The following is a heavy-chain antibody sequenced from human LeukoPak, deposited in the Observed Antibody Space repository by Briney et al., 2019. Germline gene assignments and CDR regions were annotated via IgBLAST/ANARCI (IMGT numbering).Heavy chain of an antibody. CDR1: GYTFTGYG. D-gene: IGHD3-3*01. CDR3: ARETDSYDFWSGYYSEGYFDY. Sequence: ASVKVSCKASGYTFTGYGISWVRQAPGQGLEWMGWISAYNGNTNYAQKLQGRVTMTTDTSTSTAYMELRSLRSDDTAVYYCARETDSYDFWSGYYSEGYFDYWGQGTLVTVSS. V-gene: IGHV1-18*01. J-gene: IGHJ4*02. CDR2: ISAYNGNT.